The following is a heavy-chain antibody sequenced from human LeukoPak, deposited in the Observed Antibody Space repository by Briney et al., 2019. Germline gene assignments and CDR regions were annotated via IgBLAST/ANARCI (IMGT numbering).Heavy chain of an antibody. Sequence: GGSLRLSCAASGFTFSSYSMNWVRQAPGKGLEWVSSISSSSSYIYYADSVKGRFTISRDNAKNSLYLQMNSLRAEDTAVYYCARDWGSSGWYGDNWYFDLWGRGTLVTVSS. CDR2: ISSSSSYI. D-gene: IGHD6-19*01. CDR3: ARDWGSSGWYGDNWYFDL. CDR1: GFTFSSYS. V-gene: IGHV3-21*01. J-gene: IGHJ2*01.